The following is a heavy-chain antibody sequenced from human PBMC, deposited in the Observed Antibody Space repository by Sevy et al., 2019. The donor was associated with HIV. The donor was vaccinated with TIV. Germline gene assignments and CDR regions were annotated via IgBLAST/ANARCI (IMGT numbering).Heavy chain of an antibody. Sequence: GGSLRLSCAVSGFSFDSYGMTWVRQAPGKGLEWVSGISGSGTRTYYADSVKGRFIISRDNSKNTLYLQMNSLRSDDTALYYCAKGGGGHYDPDEIGYYFYYYNMDVWGKGTTVTVSS. V-gene: IGHV3-23*01. CDR3: AKGGGGHYDPDEIGYYFYYYNMDV. CDR2: ISGSGTRT. D-gene: IGHD3-22*01. CDR1: GFSFDSYG. J-gene: IGHJ6*03.